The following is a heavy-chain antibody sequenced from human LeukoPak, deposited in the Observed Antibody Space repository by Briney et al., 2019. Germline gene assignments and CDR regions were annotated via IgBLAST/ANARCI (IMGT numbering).Heavy chain of an antibody. D-gene: IGHD2-15*01. J-gene: IGHJ4*02. CDR2: IYYSVST. Sequence: SETLSLTCTVSGGSFSNRYWSWLRQSPGKGLEWIGYIYYSVSTSYNPSLNSRVTFSIDTSKSQFSLHLNSVTAADTAVYYCARSILHSGGSCCWYYFDYWGQGALVTVSS. CDR1: GGSFSNRY. V-gene: IGHV4-59*11. CDR3: ARSILHSGGSCCWYYFDY.